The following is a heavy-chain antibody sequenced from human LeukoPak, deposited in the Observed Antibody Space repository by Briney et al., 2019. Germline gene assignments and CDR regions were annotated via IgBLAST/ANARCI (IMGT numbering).Heavy chain of an antibody. J-gene: IGHJ4*02. V-gene: IGHV3-30*02. D-gene: IGHD7-27*01. Sequence: TGGSLRLSCEASGFTFSKFGMNWVRQAPGEGLEWLAFIGDDGSKEYYADSVKGQFTISRDNSKNTLYLQMNSLRAEDTAVYYCAKDWPNWGCDHWGQGTLVTVSS. CDR1: GFTFSKFG. CDR2: IGDDGSKE. CDR3: AKDWPNWGCDH.